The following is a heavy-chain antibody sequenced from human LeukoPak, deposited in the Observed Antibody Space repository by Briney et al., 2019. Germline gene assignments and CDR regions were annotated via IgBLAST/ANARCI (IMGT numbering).Heavy chain of an antibody. CDR3: ARTTSLTASGYDY. V-gene: IGHV1-8*03. J-gene: IGHJ4*02. D-gene: IGHD4-17*01. Sequence: ASLKVSCKASGYTFTNYHINWVRQAPGQGLEWMGWINPNTGDRGYAQKFRGRVSITSDTSIRTAYMELGSLRSEDTAVYFCARTTSLTASGYDYWGQGTLVTVSS. CDR1: GYTFTNYH. CDR2: INPNTGDR.